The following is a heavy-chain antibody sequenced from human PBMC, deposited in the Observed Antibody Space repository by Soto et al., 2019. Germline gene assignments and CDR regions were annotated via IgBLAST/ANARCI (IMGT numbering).Heavy chain of an antibody. CDR2: IKRQTDGGTT. Sequence: EVQLVESGGGLVKPGGSLSLSCAASGFTFSNAWMSWVRQAPGKGLEWVGRIKRQTDGGTTDYAAPVKGRFTISREDSKNTLDLQMHSLKTEDTAVYYCTTNGDYVGAVYWGQGTLVTVSS. CDR1: GFTFSNAW. J-gene: IGHJ4*02. V-gene: IGHV3-15*01. D-gene: IGHD4-17*01. CDR3: TTNGDYVGAVY.